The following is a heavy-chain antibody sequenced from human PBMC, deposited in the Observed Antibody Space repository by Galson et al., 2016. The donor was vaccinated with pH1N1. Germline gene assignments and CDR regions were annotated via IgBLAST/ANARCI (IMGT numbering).Heavy chain of an antibody. CDR1: GFTFSGYG. CDR2: IWSDGSNK. V-gene: IGHV3-33*01. CDR3: ARVNHYYYYGMDV. Sequence: SLRLSCAASGFTFSGYGMHWVRQAPGKGLEWVASIWSDGSNKNHADSVKGRISISRDNAKNSLYLQMNSLRAEDTAVYYCARVNHYYYYGMDVWGQGTTVTVSS. D-gene: IGHD1-14*01. J-gene: IGHJ6*02.